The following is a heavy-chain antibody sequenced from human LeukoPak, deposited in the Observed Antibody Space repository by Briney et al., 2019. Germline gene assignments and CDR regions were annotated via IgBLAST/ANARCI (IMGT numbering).Heavy chain of an antibody. CDR1: GGSLRGYY. D-gene: IGHD6-6*01. CDR2: INHSGST. J-gene: IGHJ4*02. V-gene: IGHV4-34*01. CDR3: ARAGVGSSSSFDY. Sequence: PSETLSLTCAVYGGSLRGYYWSWIRQPPGKGLEWIGDINHSGSTNYNPSLKRRVTISVDTSKNQLSLKLSSVTAADTAVYYCARAGVGSSSSFDYWGQGTLVTVSS.